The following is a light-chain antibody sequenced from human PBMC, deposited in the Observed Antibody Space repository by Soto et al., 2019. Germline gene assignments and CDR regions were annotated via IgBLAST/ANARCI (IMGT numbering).Light chain of an antibody. CDR3: ETWDSNTHAV. Sequence: QAVVTQSSSASASLGSSVKLTCTLSSGHSSYIIAWHQQQPGKAPRYLMKLEGSGSYNKGSGVPDRLSGSSSGADRYLTISNLQSEDEADYYCETWDSNTHAVFGGGTQLTVL. CDR2: LEGSGSY. J-gene: IGLJ7*01. V-gene: IGLV4-60*03. CDR1: SGHSSYI.